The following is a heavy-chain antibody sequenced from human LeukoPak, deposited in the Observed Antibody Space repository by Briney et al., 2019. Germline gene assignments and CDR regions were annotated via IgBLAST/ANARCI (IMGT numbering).Heavy chain of an antibody. V-gene: IGHV3-66*01. CDR3: ARGSYTAMVTAPFDY. D-gene: IGHD5-18*01. Sequence: GGSLRLSCAASGFTVSSNYMSWVRQAPGKGLEWVSVIYSGGSTYYADSVKGRFTISRDNSKNTLYLQMNSLRAEDTAVYYCARGSYTAMVTAPFDYWGQGTLVTVSS. CDR1: GFTVSSNY. CDR2: IYSGGST. J-gene: IGHJ4*02.